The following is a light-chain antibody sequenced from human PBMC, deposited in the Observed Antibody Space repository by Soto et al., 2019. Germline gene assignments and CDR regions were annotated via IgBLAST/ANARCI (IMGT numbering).Light chain of an antibody. J-gene: IGKJ4*01. Sequence: EIVLTQSPGTLSLSPGERATLSCRASQSVSSYLAWYQQKPGQAPRLLISDASNRATGLPARFSGRGSGTDFPPTPTSITHAAFSVXXXXXXXNWPRTFGGGTKVDIK. CDR1: QSVSSY. CDR3: XXXXNWPRT. CDR2: DAS. V-gene: IGKV3-11*01.